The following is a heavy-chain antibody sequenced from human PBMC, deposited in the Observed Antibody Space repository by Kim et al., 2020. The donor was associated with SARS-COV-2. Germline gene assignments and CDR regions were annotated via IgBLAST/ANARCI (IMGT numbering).Heavy chain of an antibody. V-gene: IGHV1-69*13. D-gene: IGHD3-10*01. J-gene: IGHJ4*02. Sequence: SVKVSCKASGGTFSSYAISWVRQAPGQGLEWMGGIIPIFGTANYAQKFQGRVTITADESTSTAYMELSSLRSEDTAVYYCAGEEVRGVIRGFDYWGQGTLVTVSS. CDR1: GGTFSSYA. CDR3: AGEEVRGVIRGFDY. CDR2: IIPIFGTA.